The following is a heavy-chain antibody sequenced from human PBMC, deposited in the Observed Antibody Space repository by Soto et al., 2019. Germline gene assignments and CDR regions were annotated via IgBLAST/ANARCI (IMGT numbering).Heavy chain of an antibody. J-gene: IGHJ4*02. CDR2: ISGSGGST. D-gene: IGHD3-3*01. CDR1: GFTFSSYA. Sequence: PGGSLRLSCAASGFTFSSYAMSWVRQAPGKGLEWVSAISGSGGSTYYADSVKGRFTISRDNSKNTLYLQMNSLRAEDTAVYYCAKGPATIFGVALRFDYWGQGTLVTVSS. V-gene: IGHV3-23*01. CDR3: AKGPATIFGVALRFDY.